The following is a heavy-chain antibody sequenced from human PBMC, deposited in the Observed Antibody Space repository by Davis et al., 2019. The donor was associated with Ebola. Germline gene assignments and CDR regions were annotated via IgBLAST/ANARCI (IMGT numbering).Heavy chain of an antibody. D-gene: IGHD3-3*01. J-gene: IGHJ6*04. CDR3: AKSGLSFGVVKYHYGMDV. Sequence: GESLKISCAASGFTFSSYSMNWVRQAPGKGLEWVSSISSSGISIYYADSVKGRFTISRDNSENTLYLQLNSLRAEDTAVYYCAKSGLSFGVVKYHYGMDVWGKGTTVTVSS. V-gene: IGHV3-21*04. CDR2: ISSSGISI. CDR1: GFTFSSYS.